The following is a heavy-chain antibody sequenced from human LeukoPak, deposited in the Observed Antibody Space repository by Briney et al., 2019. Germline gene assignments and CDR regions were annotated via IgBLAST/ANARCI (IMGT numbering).Heavy chain of an antibody. CDR3: ARGIVGAPDY. Sequence: PETLSLTCAVYGGSFSGYYWSWIRQPPGKGLEWIGEINHSGSTNYNPSLKSRVTISVDTSKNQFSLKLSSVTAADTAVYYCARGIVGAPDYWGQGTLVTVSS. J-gene: IGHJ4*02. V-gene: IGHV4-34*01. D-gene: IGHD1-26*01. CDR2: INHSGST. CDR1: GGSFSGYY.